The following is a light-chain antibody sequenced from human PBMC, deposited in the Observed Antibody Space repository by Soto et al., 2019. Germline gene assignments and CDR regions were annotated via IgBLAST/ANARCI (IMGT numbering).Light chain of an antibody. V-gene: IGKV3-20*01. CDR1: QSVSTN. CDR3: QQYGSSPTWT. J-gene: IGKJ1*01. Sequence: EFVLTQSPGTLSLSPGQRATISCRASQSVSTNLAWYQQKLGQAPRVLSYGSSSRATGIPDRFSGSGSGTDFTLTISRLEPEDFAVYYCQQYGSSPTWTFGQGTKVDIK. CDR2: GSS.